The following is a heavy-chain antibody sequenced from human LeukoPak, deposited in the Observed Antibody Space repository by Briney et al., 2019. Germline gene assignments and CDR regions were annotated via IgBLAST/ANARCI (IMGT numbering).Heavy chain of an antibody. V-gene: IGHV3-73*01. Sequence: GGSLRLSCAASGFTFSSYAMHWVRQASGKGLEWVGRIRSKANSYATAYAASVKGRFTISRDDSKNTAYLQMNSLKTEDTAVYYCTPTYSSGYYTFDYWGQGTLVTVSS. CDR1: GFTFSSYA. D-gene: IGHD3-22*01. J-gene: IGHJ4*02. CDR2: IRSKANSYAT. CDR3: TPTYSSGYYTFDY.